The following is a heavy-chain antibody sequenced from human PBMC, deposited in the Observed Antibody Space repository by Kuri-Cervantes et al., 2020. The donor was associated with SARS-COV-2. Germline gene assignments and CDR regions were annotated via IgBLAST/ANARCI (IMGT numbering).Heavy chain of an antibody. V-gene: IGHV3-30*03. CDR3: ARNNNLNYTDYFDY. CDR1: GFTFSSYG. Sequence: GESLKISCAASGFTFSSYGMHWVRQAPGKGLEWVAVISYDGSNKYSADSVKGRFTISRDNSKNTLYLQMNSLSAEDTAVYYCARNNNLNYTDYFDYWGQGTLVTVSS. D-gene: IGHD1-7*01. J-gene: IGHJ4*02. CDR2: ISYDGSNK.